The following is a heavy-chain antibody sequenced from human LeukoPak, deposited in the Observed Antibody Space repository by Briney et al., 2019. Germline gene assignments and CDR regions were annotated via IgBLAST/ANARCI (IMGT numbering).Heavy chain of an antibody. CDR2: IYTTGST. CDR3: ARALGAAAGRSDFDY. Sequence: SETLSLTCTVSGGSINNYYWSWIRQPAGKGLEWIGRIYTTGSTNYNPSLKSRVTISVDTSKNQFSLKLSSVTAADTAVYYCARALGAAAGRSDFDYWGQGTLVTVSS. D-gene: IGHD6-13*01. CDR1: GGSINNYY. J-gene: IGHJ4*02. V-gene: IGHV4-4*07.